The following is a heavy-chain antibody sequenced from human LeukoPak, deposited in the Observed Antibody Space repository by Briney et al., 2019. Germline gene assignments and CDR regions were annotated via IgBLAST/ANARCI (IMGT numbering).Heavy chain of an antibody. J-gene: IGHJ2*01. D-gene: IGHD3-10*01. CDR1: GFTFGNFG. CDR3: ARELVSSGTGYFDL. V-gene: IGHV3-23*01. Sequence: PGGSLRLSCEASGFTFGNFGMTWVRQAPGKGLQWVPGITGSSTWTYYAASVKGRFTVSRDNSQNTLHLQMNSLRADDTAVYYCARELVSSGTGYFDLWGRGTLVTVSS. CDR2: ITGSSTWT.